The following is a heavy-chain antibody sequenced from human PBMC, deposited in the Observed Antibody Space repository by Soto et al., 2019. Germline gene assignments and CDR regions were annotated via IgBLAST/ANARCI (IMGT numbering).Heavy chain of an antibody. J-gene: IGHJ4*02. CDR1: GFTFSDYY. CDR2: ISSSGSTI. D-gene: IGHD6-6*01. CDR3: AVYSSSSDFDY. Sequence: GGSLRLSCAASGFTFSDYYMSWIRQAPGKGLEWVSYISSSGSTIYYADSVKGRFTISRDNAKNSLYLQMNSLRAEDTAVYYCAVYSSSSDFDYWGQGTLVTVSS. V-gene: IGHV3-11*01.